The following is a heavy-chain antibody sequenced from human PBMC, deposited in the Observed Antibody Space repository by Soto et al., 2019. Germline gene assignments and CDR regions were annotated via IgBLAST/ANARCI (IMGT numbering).Heavy chain of an antibody. CDR1: GYSFTDYH. Sequence: ASVKVSCKASGYSFTDYHIHWVRQAPGQGLEWLGRINPKSGGTSTAQKFQGWVTMTTGTSISTASMELTRLTSDDTAIYYWAGGVSTVFSNVVCFFFYTHDRDVWGKGTTFT. CDR2: INPKSGGT. V-gene: IGHV1-2*04. CDR3: AGGVSTVFSNVVCFFFYTHDRDV. D-gene: IGHD3-16*01. J-gene: IGHJ6*04.